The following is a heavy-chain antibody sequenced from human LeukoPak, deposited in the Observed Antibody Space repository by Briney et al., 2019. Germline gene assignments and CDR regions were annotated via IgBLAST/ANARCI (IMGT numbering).Heavy chain of an antibody. CDR1: RFTLTAST. V-gene: IGHV3-73*01. Sequence: GGSLKLSCAPSRFTLTASTMQWVRQAPGKGLEWVGRIRSKGNIYATAYAASVKGRFTISRDDSKNTAYLQMNCLKTEDTAVYYCTRHEDCSGASCYSPHDYWGQGTLVTVSS. CDR3: TRHEDCSGASCYSPHDY. J-gene: IGHJ4*02. D-gene: IGHD2-15*01. CDR2: IRSKGNIYAT.